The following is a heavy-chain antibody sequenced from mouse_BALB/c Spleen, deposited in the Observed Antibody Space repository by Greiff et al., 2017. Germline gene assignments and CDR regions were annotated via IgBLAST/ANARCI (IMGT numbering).Heavy chain of an antibody. D-gene: IGHD2-4*01. J-gene: IGHJ4*01. Sequence: EVHLVESGGGLVQPGGSLRLSCATSGFTFTDYYMSWVRQPPGTALEWLGFIRNKANGYTTEYSASVKGRFTISRDNSQSILYLQMNTLRAEDSATYYCARDPCYDYYDAMDYWGQGTSVTVSA. CDR1: GFTFTDYY. CDR3: ARDPCYDYYDAMDY. V-gene: IGHV7-3*02. CDR2: IRNKANGYTT.